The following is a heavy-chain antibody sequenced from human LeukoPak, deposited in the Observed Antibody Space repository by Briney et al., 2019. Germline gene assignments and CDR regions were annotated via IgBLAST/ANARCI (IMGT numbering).Heavy chain of an antibody. CDR1: GESFSGYY. CDR2: INHSGST. J-gene: IGHJ5*02. Sequence: SETLSLTCAVYGESFSGYYWSWIRQPPGKGLEWIGEINHSGSTNYNPSLKSRVTISVDTSKNQFSLKLSSVTAADTAVYYCARGRIVVVPAARNWFDPWGQGTLVTVSS. D-gene: IGHD2-2*01. V-gene: IGHV4-34*01. CDR3: ARGRIVVVPAARNWFDP.